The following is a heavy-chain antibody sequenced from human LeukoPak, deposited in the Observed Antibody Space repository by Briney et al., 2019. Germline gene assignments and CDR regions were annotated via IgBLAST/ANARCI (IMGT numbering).Heavy chain of an antibody. CDR2: ISSSGSTI. Sequence: GGSLRLSCAASGFTFSSYEMNWVRQAPGKGLEWVSYISSSGSTIYYADSVKGRFTISRDNAKNSLYLQMNSLRAEDTAVYYCARGPSVYFDYWGQGTLVTASS. V-gene: IGHV3-48*03. D-gene: IGHD3-10*01. CDR3: ARGPSVYFDY. J-gene: IGHJ4*02. CDR1: GFTFSSYE.